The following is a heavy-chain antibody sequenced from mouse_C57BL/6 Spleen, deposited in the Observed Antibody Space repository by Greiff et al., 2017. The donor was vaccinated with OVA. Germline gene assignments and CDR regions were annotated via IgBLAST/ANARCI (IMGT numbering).Heavy chain of an antibody. CDR2: IDPSDSYT. CDR3: ARSYSNYDYFDY. CDR1: GYTFTSYW. Sequence: VQLQQSGAELVRPGTSVKLSCKASGYTFTSYWMHWVKQRPGQGLEWIGVIDPSDSYTNYTQKFKGQATFTVDTSSSTAYMQLSSLTSEDSAVYYCARSYSNYDYFDYWGQGTTLTVSS. J-gene: IGHJ2*01. D-gene: IGHD2-5*01. V-gene: IGHV1-59*01.